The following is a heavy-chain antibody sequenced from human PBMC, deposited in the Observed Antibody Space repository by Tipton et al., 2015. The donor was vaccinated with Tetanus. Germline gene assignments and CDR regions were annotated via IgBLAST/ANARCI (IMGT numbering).Heavy chain of an antibody. CDR1: GGSISSYY. J-gene: IGHJ6*02. CDR2: IYTSGST. Sequence: GLVKPSETLSLTCTVSGGSISSYYWSWIRQPAGKGLEWIGRIYTSGSTNYNPPLKSRVTMSVDTSKNQFSLKLSLVTAADTAVYYCARAVIGPKYYYYGMDVWGQGTTVTVSS. CDR3: ARAVIGPKYYYYGMDV. V-gene: IGHV4-4*07.